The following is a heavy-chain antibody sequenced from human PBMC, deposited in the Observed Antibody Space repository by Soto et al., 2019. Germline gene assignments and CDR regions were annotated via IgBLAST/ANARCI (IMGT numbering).Heavy chain of an antibody. CDR1: GFTFSTYA. D-gene: IGHD2-15*01. Sequence: SLRLSCAASGFTFSTYAMIWVRQVPGKGLEWVSAISNSGGGTYYADSVKGRFTISRDNSKNTLYLQMNSLRADDTALYYCARLVASATDYWGQGTLVTVSS. CDR2: ISNSGGGT. V-gene: IGHV3-23*01. CDR3: ARLVASATDY. J-gene: IGHJ4*02.